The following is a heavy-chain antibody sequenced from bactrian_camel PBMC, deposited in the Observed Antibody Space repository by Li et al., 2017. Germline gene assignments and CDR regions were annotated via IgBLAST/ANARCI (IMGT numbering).Heavy chain of an antibody. CDR3: AAVGSPLPTYCEGNLWPNY. CDR1: GNTHGTKC. J-gene: IGHJ4*01. D-gene: IGHD7*01. Sequence: HVQLVESGGGLVQPGGSLKLSCAASGNTHGTKCMGWFRQAPGKERDWVAIITTNGDRTYYVDSVKGRFTISQGNAKNTVYLQMNNVKPEDTGMYYCAAVGSPLPTYCEGNLWPNYWGQGTQVTVS. V-gene: IGHV3S54*01. CDR2: ITTNGDRT.